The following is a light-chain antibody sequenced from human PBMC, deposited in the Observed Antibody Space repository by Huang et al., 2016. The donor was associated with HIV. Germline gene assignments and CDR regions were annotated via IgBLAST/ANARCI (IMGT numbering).Light chain of an antibody. V-gene: IGKV3D-20*01. CDR3: QQYGSSPYT. CDR2: DVS. CDR1: QSVNSNY. Sequence: EIVLTQSPATLSLSPGGRATLSCGASQSVNSNYLAWYQQRPGLAPRLLMYDVSDRATGIPDRFNGSGSGTDFTLTISRLEPEDFAVYYCQQYGSSPYTFGQGTKLEIK. J-gene: IGKJ2*01.